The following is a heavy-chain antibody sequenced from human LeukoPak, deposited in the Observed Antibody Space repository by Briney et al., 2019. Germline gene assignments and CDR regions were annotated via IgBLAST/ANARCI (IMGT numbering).Heavy chain of an antibody. D-gene: IGHD3-9*01. V-gene: IGHV4-30-4*01. J-gene: IGHJ1*01. CDR3: ASIPYYDILTGATSGIYFQH. Sequence: PSETLSLTGTVSGGSISSGDYYWSWIRQPPGKGLEWIGYIYYSGSTYYNPSLKSRVTISVDTSKNQFSLKLSSVTAADTAVYYCASIPYYDILTGATSGIYFQHWGQGTLVTVSS. CDR1: GGSISSGDYY. CDR2: IYYSGST.